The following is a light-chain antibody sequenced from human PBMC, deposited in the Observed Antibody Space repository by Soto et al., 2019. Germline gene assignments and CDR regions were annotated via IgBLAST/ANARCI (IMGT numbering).Light chain of an antibody. Sequence: EIVLTQSPATLSLSPGERATLSCRASESLYTYLAWFQQKPGQAPRLLIFDTSRRATGVPARFSGSGAGTDYTLTISSLEPEDFAVYYCQELGNWPRRTFGPGTKVEI. V-gene: IGKV3-11*01. CDR2: DTS. CDR1: ESLYTY. CDR3: QELGNWPRRT. J-gene: IGKJ3*01.